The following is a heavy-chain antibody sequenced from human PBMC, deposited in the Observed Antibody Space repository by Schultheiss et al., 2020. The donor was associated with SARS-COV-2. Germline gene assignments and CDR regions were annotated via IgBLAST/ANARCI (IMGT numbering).Heavy chain of an antibody. V-gene: IGHV3-48*02. CDR2: ISSSSSTI. D-gene: IGHD6-6*01. Sequence: GESLKISCAASGFTFSSYSMNWVRQAPGKGLEWVSYISSSSSTIYYADSVKGRFTISRDNAKNSLYLQMNSLRDEDTAVYYCARAKQLGYYYGMDVWGQGTTVTVSS. CDR3: ARAKQLGYYYGMDV. CDR1: GFTFSSYS. J-gene: IGHJ6*02.